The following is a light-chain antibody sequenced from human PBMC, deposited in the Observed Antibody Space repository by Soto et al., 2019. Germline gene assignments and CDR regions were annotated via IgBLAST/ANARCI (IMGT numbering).Light chain of an antibody. CDR1: QSISSW. Sequence: DIQMTQSPSTLSASVGDRVTITCRASQSISSWLAWYQQKPGKAPKLLIYKASSLESGVPSRFSGSGSGTEFTLTISSLQPDDFATYYCQQYNPYSRTFGQGTKLEIK. CDR2: KAS. J-gene: IGKJ2*01. V-gene: IGKV1-5*03. CDR3: QQYNPYSRT.